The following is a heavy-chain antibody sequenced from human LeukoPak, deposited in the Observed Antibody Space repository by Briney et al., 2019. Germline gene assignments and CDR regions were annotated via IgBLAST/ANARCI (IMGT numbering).Heavy chain of an antibody. Sequence: GGSLRLSCAASGLTFSSYPLNWVRQAPGKGLEWVSSISTTNSYIYYADSVKGRFTISRDNAKNSLYLQMNSLRAEDTAVYYCAKHGGNGLEVDYWGQGTLVTVSS. V-gene: IGHV3-21*01. CDR1: GLTFSSYP. CDR3: AKHGGNGLEVDY. D-gene: IGHD4-23*01. J-gene: IGHJ4*02. CDR2: ISTTNSYI.